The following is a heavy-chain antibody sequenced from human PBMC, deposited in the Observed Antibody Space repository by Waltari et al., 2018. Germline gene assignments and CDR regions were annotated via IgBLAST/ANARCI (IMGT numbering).Heavy chain of an antibody. D-gene: IGHD6-13*01. Sequence: QVQLVQSGAEVKRPGSSVKVSCKSSGGTFDKYAISWVRQAPGQGLEWVGGVIPILGEGNYAQKFRGRVTITADESTDTAYMELSSLRSEDTAIYYCAKDHAAMKYSSTFDYWGQGTLVIVSS. J-gene: IGHJ4*02. V-gene: IGHV1-69*11. CDR3: AKDHAAMKYSSTFDY. CDR1: GGTFDKYA. CDR2: VIPILGEG.